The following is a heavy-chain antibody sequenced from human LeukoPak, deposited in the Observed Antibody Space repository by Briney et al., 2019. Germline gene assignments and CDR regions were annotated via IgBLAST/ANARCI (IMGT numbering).Heavy chain of an antibody. CDR2: IKSKTDGGTT. CDR1: GSTFSNAW. J-gene: IGHJ4*02. Sequence: GGSLRLSCAASGSTFSNAWMSWVRQAPGRGLEWVGRIKSKTDGGTTDYAAPVKGRFTISRDDSKNTLYLQMNSLKTEDTAVYYCTTDFYYGDYALEGLDYWGQGTLVTVSS. V-gene: IGHV3-15*01. CDR3: TTDFYYGDYALEGLDY. D-gene: IGHD4-17*01.